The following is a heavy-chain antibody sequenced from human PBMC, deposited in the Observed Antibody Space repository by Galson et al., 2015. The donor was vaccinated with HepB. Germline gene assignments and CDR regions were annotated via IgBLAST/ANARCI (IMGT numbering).Heavy chain of an antibody. D-gene: IGHD6-13*01. J-gene: IGHJ4*02. CDR3: SKDNVASSWDDTTIFDS. CDR1: GFTFSSYG. CDR2: ISSDGSNT. Sequence: SLRLSCAASGFTFSSYGMHWVRQAPGKGPEWVAVISSDGSNTDYADSVRGRFTLSRDNLKNTLYLQLNSLRPEDTAVYYWSKDNVASSWDDTTIFDSWGQGTLVTVSS. V-gene: IGHV3-30*18.